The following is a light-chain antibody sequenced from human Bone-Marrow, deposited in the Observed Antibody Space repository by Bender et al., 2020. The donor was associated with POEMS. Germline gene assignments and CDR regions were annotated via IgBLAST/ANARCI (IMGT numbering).Light chain of an antibody. CDR2: EDR. CDR3: SSKDSSGYQWL. Sequence: YELTQPRSVSVSPGQTASITCFGESLSKQYAYWYQKKSGQAPVLVIFEDRRRPSGIPERFSGSSSGTMATLSISGAQVEDEADYYCSSKDSSGYQWLFGGGTKVTVL. V-gene: IGLV3-10*01. J-gene: IGLJ3*02. CDR1: SLSKQY.